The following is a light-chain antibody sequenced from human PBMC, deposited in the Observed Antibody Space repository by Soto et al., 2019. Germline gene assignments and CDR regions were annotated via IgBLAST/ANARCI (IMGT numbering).Light chain of an antibody. CDR1: QSISSSH. CDR2: GAS. Sequence: EIVLTQSPDTLSLSPGDRASLSCRASQSISSSHLAWYHQKPGQAPRLLIYGASTRAPGIPDRFSASGSGTDFTLTISRLEPEDFAVYYCQQHSASPRTFGQGTELEIK. CDR3: QQHSASPRT. V-gene: IGKV3-20*01. J-gene: IGKJ2*01.